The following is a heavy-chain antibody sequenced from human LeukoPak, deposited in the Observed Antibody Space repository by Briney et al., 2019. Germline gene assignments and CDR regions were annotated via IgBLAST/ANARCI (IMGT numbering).Heavy chain of an antibody. CDR3: ARLGIHQYYYYYYGMDV. CDR2: TYYSGST. D-gene: IGHD1-14*01. CDR1: GGSISSSSYY. J-gene: IGHJ6*02. Sequence: PSETLSLTCTVSGGSISSSSYYWGWIRQPPGKGLEWIGSTYYSGSTYYNPSLKSRVTISVDTSKNQFSLKLSSVTAADTAVYYCARLGIHQYYYYYYGMDVWGQGTTVTVSS. V-gene: IGHV4-39*01.